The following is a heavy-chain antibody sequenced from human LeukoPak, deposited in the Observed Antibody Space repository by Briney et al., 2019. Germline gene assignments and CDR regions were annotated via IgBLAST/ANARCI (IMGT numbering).Heavy chain of an antibody. CDR1: GYSISSGYY. CDR2: IYHSGST. CDR3: ASSPSFIAAQGVWFDP. D-gene: IGHD6-6*01. V-gene: IGHV4-38-2*02. Sequence: SETLSLTCTVSGYSISSGYYWGWIRQPPGKGLEWIGSIYHSGSTYYNPSLKSRVTISVDTSKNQFSLKLSSVTAADTAVYYCASSPSFIAAQGVWFDPWGQGTLVTVSS. J-gene: IGHJ5*02.